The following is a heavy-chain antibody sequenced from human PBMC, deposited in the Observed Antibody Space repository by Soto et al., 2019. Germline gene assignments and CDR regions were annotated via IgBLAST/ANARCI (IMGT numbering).Heavy chain of an antibody. J-gene: IGHJ4*02. D-gene: IGHD4-4*01. Sequence: GASVKVSCKASGYTFTIYAMHCVLQSPGQRLEWMGWISAGNGNTKYSQKFQGRVTITRDTSASTAYMELSSLRSEDTAVYYCARESGLGNDYSNYALAYWGQGTLVTVSS. CDR1: GYTFTIYA. V-gene: IGHV1-3*01. CDR3: ARESGLGNDYSNYALAY. CDR2: ISAGNGNT.